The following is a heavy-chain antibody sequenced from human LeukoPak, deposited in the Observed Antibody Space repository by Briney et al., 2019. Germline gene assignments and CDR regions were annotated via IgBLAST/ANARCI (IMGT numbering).Heavy chain of an antibody. CDR3: ARRTDMGYFDY. J-gene: IGHJ4*02. CDR1: GGSISSSSYY. V-gene: IGHV4-39*01. CDR2: IYYSGST. D-gene: IGHD2-21*02. Sequence: SETLSLTCTVSGGSISSSSYYWGWIRQPPGKGLEWIGSIYYSGSTYYNPSLESRVTISVDTSKNQFSLKLSSVTAADTAVYYCARRTDMGYFDYWGQGTLVTVSS.